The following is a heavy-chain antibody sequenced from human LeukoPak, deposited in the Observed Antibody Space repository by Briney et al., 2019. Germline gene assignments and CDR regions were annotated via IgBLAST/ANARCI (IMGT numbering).Heavy chain of an antibody. CDR3: ARHSILPNYYDSSGYYLPLGY. V-gene: IGHV3-30-3*01. CDR1: GFTFRSFA. J-gene: IGHJ4*02. D-gene: IGHD3-22*01. CDR2: VSYDGSNK. Sequence: GGSLRLSCAASGFTFRSFAMHWVRQAPGKGLEWVAVVSYDGSNKYYADSVKGRFTISRDNSKNTLYLQMNSLRAEGTAVYYCARHSILPNYYDSSGYYLPLGYWGQGTLVTVSS.